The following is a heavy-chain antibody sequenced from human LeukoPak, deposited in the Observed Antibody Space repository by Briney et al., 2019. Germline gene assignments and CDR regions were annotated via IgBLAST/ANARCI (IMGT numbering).Heavy chain of an antibody. CDR2: ISSSGSTI. J-gene: IGHJ4*02. CDR3: ARQSGTMVTTRFDY. D-gene: IGHD4-17*01. CDR1: GFTFSSYG. Sequence: GGSLRLSCAASGFTFSSYGMHWVRQAPGKGLEWVSYISSSGSTIYYADSVKGRFTISRDNAKNSLYLQMNSLRAEDTAIYYCARQSGTMVTTRFDYWGQGTLVTVSS. V-gene: IGHV3-48*04.